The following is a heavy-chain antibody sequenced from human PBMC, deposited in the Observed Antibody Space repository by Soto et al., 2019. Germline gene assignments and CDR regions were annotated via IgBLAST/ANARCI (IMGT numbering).Heavy chain of an antibody. CDR3: ARDSSSWYSDYYYYYGMDV. Sequence: GASVKVSCKASGYTFTSYGISWVRQAPGQGLEWMGWISAYNGNTNYAQKLQGRVTMTTDTSTSTAYMELRSLRSDDTAVYYCARDSSSWYSDYYYYYGMDVWGQGTTVTVSS. D-gene: IGHD6-13*01. CDR2: ISAYNGNT. J-gene: IGHJ6*02. V-gene: IGHV1-18*04. CDR1: GYTFTSYG.